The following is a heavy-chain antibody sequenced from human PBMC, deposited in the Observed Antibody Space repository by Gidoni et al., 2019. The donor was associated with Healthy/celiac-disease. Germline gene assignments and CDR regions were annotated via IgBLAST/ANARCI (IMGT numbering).Heavy chain of an antibody. J-gene: IGHJ6*02. CDR3: ANDLDVTNLLRYYGMDV. CDR1: GFTTSSDG. Sequence: QVQLVESGGGVVQPGRALRLSCAASGFTTSSDGLHWVRQAPGKGLEWVAVLSYDGSNTYYADSVKGRFTISRANSKHTLYLQMNSLRAEDTAVYYCANDLDVTNLLRYYGMDVWGQGTTVTVSS. D-gene: IGHD4-4*01. CDR2: LSYDGSNT. V-gene: IGHV3-30*18.